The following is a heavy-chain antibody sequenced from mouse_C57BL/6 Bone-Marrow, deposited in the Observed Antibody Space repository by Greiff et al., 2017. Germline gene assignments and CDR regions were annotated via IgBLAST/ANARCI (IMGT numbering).Heavy chain of an antibody. V-gene: IGHV14-4*01. CDR3: TTGYYYAMDY. CDR2: IDPENGDT. CDR1: GFNIKDDY. Sequence: DVKLQESGAELVRPGASVKLSCTASGFNIKDDYMHWVKQRPEQGLEWIGWIDPENGDTEYASKFQGKATITADTSSNTAYLQLSSLTSEDTAVCYCTTGYYYAMDYWGKGTSVTVSS. J-gene: IGHJ4*01. D-gene: IGHD2-2*01.